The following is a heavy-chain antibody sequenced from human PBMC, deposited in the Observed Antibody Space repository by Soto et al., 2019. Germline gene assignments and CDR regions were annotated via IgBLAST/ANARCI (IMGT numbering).Heavy chain of an antibody. CDR2: INTGNGHT. V-gene: IGHV1-3*04. D-gene: IGHD3-3*01. CDR3: ARILRFLIIFGVAHHRYY. J-gene: IGHJ4*02. CDR1: GYPFSNYN. Sequence: AASVKPSCKASGYPFSNYNIHWVRQAPGQSLEWVGWINTGNGHTRYSQKFQGRVTITSDQAANTAYMELSSLKSEDTAVYYCARILRFLIIFGVAHHRYYWCQGPLVSL.